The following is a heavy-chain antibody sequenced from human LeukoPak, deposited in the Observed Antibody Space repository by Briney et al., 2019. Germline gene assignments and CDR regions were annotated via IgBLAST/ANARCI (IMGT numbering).Heavy chain of an antibody. CDR1: GFTFSGYA. D-gene: IGHD1-26*01. V-gene: IGHV3-30*01. CDR2: ISYDGSNK. J-gene: IGHJ5*02. CDR3: ARRSPFHSP. Sequence: GGSLRLSCEASGFTFSGYAMHWVRQAPGKGLEWVAVISYDGSNKYYADSVKGRFTISRDNSKNTLYLQMNSLRAEDTAVYYCARRSPFHSPWGQGTLVTVSS.